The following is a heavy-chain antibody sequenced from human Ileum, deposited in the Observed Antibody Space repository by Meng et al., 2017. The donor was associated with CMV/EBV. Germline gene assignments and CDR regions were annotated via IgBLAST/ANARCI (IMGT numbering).Heavy chain of an antibody. CDR3: ARGGYCSGGSCYSVFDY. CDR1: GFTFSSYD. V-gene: IGHV3-13*01. Sequence: GGSLRLSCAASGFTFSSYDMHWVRQATGKGLEWVSAIGTAVDTYYPGSVKGRFTISRENAKNSLYLQMNSLRAGDTAVYYCARGGYCSGGSCYSVFDYWGQGTLVTVSS. D-gene: IGHD2-15*01. CDR2: IGTAVDT. J-gene: IGHJ4*02.